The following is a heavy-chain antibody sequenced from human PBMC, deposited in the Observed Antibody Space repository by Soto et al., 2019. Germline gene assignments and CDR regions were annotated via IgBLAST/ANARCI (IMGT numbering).Heavy chain of an antibody. CDR3: AREVEVHTPVFGF. Sequence: QVQLVQSGAEVKRPGSSVKVSCKASGGTFNNYAINWVRQAPGQGLEWMGDISPMFGKANYAQKLQGRVKITADDSTATAHLELSSLRSEDTALYFCAREVEVHTPVFGFWGQGSLVTVSS. CDR1: GGTFNNYA. D-gene: IGHD2-2*01. CDR2: ISPMFGKA. V-gene: IGHV1-69*01. J-gene: IGHJ4*02.